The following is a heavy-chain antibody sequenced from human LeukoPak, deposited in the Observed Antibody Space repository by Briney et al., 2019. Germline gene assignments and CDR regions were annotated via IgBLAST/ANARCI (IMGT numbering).Heavy chain of an antibody. V-gene: IGHV4-39*07. CDR3: GRTWGYYFDY. D-gene: IGHD3-16*01. J-gene: IGHJ4*02. CDR1: GGSISSDTSH. Sequence: KPSEPLSLTCTVSGGSISSDTSHWVWIRQPPGKGLEGIGSIHYTGRTYYNPSLKSRVTISVDTSKSQFSLKLPSVTAADTAVYYCGRTWGYYFDYWGQGTLVTVSS. CDR2: IHYTGRT.